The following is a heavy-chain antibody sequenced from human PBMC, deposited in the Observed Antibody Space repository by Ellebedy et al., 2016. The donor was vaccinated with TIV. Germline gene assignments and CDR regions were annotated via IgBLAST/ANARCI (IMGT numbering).Heavy chain of an antibody. CDR3: ASGYYYGSGSHDY. CDR2: INHSGST. J-gene: IGHJ4*02. D-gene: IGHD3-10*01. V-gene: IGHV4-34*01. Sequence: MPSETLSLTCAVYGGSFSGYYWSWIRQPPGKGLEWIGEINHSGSTNYNPSLKSRVTISVDTSKNQFSLKLSSVTAADTAVYYCASGYYYGSGSHDYWGQGTLVTVSS. CDR1: GGSFSGYY.